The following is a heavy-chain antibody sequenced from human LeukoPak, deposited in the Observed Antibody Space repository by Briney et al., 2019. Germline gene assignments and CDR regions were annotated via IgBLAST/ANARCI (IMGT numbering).Heavy chain of an antibody. Sequence: GGSLRLSCAASGFTFSSYAMTWVRQAPEKGLEWVPAISGSGGSTYYADSVKGRFTISRDNSKNTLYLQMNSLRAEDTAVYYCAKRVRYSSSWYHFEDWGQGTLVTVSS. CDR3: AKRVRYSSSWYHFED. CDR2: ISGSGGST. CDR1: GFTFSSYA. V-gene: IGHV3-23*01. D-gene: IGHD6-13*01. J-gene: IGHJ4*02.